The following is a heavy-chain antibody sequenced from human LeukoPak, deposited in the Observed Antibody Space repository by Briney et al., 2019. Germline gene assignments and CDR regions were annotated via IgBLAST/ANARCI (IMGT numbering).Heavy chain of an antibody. D-gene: IGHD5-12*01. Sequence: GGSLRLSCAASGFTFDDFGMTWVRQAPGKGLEWVSGINWNGGSTGYADSVKGRFTISRDNAKKSLYLQMNSLRAEDTALYYCARGGHSGSEDDFDYWGQGTLVTVSS. V-gene: IGHV3-20*04. CDR3: ARGGHSGSEDDFDY. CDR2: INWNGGST. J-gene: IGHJ4*02. CDR1: GFTFDDFG.